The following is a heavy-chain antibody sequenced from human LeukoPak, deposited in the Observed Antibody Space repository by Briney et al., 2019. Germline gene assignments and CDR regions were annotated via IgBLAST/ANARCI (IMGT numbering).Heavy chain of an antibody. D-gene: IGHD5-18*01. J-gene: IGHJ4*02. V-gene: IGHV2-5*01. CDR1: GFSLTGGRAG. CDR2: IYGNDDE. CDR3: AHRHFIGYTYDF. Sequence: SGPTLVKPTQTLTLTCTFSGFSLTGGRAGVGWVRQPPGKALEWLALIYGNDDERYSPSLRSRLTITKDISKKQVVLTVTNMQPVDTGTYFCAHRHFIGYTYDFWGQGIPVTVSS.